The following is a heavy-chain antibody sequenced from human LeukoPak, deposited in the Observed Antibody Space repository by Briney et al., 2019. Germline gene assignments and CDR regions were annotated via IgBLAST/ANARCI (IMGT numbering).Heavy chain of an antibody. CDR2: IIPIFGTA. J-gene: IGHJ3*02. CDR1: GGTFSSYA. CDR3: ARAGITVAGTGGNDAFDI. V-gene: IGHV1-69*13. D-gene: IGHD6-19*01. Sequence: ASVKVSFKASGGTFSSYAISWVRQAPGQGLEWMGGIIPIFGTANYAQNFQGRVTITADESTSTAYMELSSLRSEDTAVYYCARAGITVAGTGGNDAFDICVQGTMVTVSS.